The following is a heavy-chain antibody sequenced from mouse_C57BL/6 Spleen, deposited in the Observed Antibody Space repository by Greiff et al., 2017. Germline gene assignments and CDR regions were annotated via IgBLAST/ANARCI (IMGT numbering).Heavy chain of an antibody. CDR1: GYTFTDYY. Sequence: VQLQQSGPELVKPGASVKISCKASGYTFTDYYMNWVKQSHGKSLEWIGDINPNNGGTSYNQKFKGKATLTVDKSSSTAYMELRSLTSEDSAVYYCARDGNAMDYWGQGTSVTVSS. CDR2: INPNNGGT. V-gene: IGHV1-26*01. CDR3: ARDGNAMDY. D-gene: IGHD2-1*01. J-gene: IGHJ4*01.